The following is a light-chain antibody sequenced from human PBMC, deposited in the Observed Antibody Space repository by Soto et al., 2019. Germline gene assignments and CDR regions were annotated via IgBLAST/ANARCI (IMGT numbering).Light chain of an antibody. CDR1: TSNIGDNY. CDR3: GTWDSSLSAVV. J-gene: IGLJ2*01. V-gene: IGLV1-51*01. CDR2: DND. Sequence: QSVLTQPPAVSAATGQKLTISCAGTTSNIGDNYVSWYQQVPGAAPKLLMYDNDKRPSGIPDRFSGSKSGTSATLGITGLQTGDEADYYCGTWDSSLSAVVFGGGTKLTGL.